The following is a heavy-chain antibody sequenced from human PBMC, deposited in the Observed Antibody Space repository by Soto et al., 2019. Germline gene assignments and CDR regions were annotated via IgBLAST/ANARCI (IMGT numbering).Heavy chain of an antibody. V-gene: IGHV1-24*01. CDR3: ATNDLVHDYYGMDV. CDR2: FDPEDGET. CDR1: GYTLTELS. Sequence: GASVKVSCKVSGYTLTELSMHWVRQAPGKGLEWMGGFDPEDGETIYAQKFQGRVTMTEDTSTDTAYMELSSLRSEDTAVYYCATNDLVHDYYGMDVWGQGTTVTVSS. J-gene: IGHJ6*02.